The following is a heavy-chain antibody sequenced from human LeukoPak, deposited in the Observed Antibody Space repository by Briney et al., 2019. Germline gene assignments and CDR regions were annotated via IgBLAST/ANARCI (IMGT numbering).Heavy chain of an antibody. V-gene: IGHV4-59*01. D-gene: IGHD3-3*01. Sequence: SETLSLTCTVSGGSISSYYWSWIRQPPGKGLEWIGYVYYSGSTNYNPSLKSRVTISVDTSKNQFSLKLSSVTAADTAVYYCARGVNYDFWSGYREYNWFDPWGQGTLVTVSS. CDR2: VYYSGST. CDR1: GGSISSYY. J-gene: IGHJ5*02. CDR3: ARGVNYDFWSGYREYNWFDP.